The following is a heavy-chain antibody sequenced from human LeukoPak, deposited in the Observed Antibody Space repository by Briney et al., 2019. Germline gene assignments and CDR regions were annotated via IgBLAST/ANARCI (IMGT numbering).Heavy chain of an antibody. Sequence: PSETLSLTCAVSGYSISSGYYWGWIRQPPGKGLEWIGSIYHSGSTYYNPSLKSRVTISVDTSKNQFSLKLSSLTAADTAVYYCARLHQGNSDYWGQGTLVTVSS. J-gene: IGHJ4*02. CDR1: GYSISSGYY. V-gene: IGHV4-38-2*01. CDR2: IYHSGST. CDR3: ARLHQGNSDY. D-gene: IGHD2-2*01.